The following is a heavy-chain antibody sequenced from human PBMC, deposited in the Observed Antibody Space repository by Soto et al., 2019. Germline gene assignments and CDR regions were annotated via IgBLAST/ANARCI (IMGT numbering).Heavy chain of an antibody. Sequence: GASVKVSCKASGYTFTSYAMHWVRQAPGQRLEWMGWINAGNGNTKYSQKFQGRVTITRDTSANTAYMELSSLRSEDTAVYYCARTVATGPSSSWYVGFDYWGLGTLVTVSS. D-gene: IGHD6-13*01. CDR3: ARTVATGPSSSWYVGFDY. CDR1: GYTFTSYA. CDR2: INAGNGNT. J-gene: IGHJ4*02. V-gene: IGHV1-3*01.